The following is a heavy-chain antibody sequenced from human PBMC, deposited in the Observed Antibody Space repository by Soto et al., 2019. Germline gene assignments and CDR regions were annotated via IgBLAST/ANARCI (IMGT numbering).Heavy chain of an antibody. CDR2: IHYSGTT. J-gene: IGHJ4*02. D-gene: IGHD6-13*01. CDR1: GTSISSYY. V-gene: IGHV4-59*12. Sequence: SETLSLTCTVSGTSISSYYWSWIRQPPGKGRGWIANIHYSGTTNYNPSLASRVTLAVDTSTNHFSLKMTSVTAADRAVYYCAFPATADFDYWGKGILVTVSS. CDR3: AFPATADFDY.